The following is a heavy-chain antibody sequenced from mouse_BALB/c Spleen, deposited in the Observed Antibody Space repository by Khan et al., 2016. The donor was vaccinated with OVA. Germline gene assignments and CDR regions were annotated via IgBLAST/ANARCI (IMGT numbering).Heavy chain of an antibody. J-gene: IGHJ3*01. CDR1: GFSLTNYG. CDR3: ARNYDYDEGLTY. CDR2: IWSGGST. D-gene: IGHD2-4*01. Sequence: QVQLKESGPGLVQPSQSLSITCTVSGFSLTNYGVHWVRQSPGKGLEWLGLIWSGGSTYYNAAFISRLSISKDNSKSQVFFKMNSLQANDTAIYYCARNYDYDEGLTYWGQGTLVTVSA. V-gene: IGHV2-2*02.